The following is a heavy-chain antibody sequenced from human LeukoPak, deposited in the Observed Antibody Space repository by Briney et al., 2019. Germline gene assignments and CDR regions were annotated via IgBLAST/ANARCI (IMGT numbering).Heavy chain of an antibody. J-gene: IGHJ4*02. V-gene: IGHV7-4-1*02. CDR3: ASFFCTSALCYYLDY. CDR2: INTNTGNP. Sequence: ASVKVSCKASGYTFTSNGLGWVRQAPGQGLEWMGWINTNTGNPTYAQGFTGRFVFSLDTSDNTPYLQISSLQAEDTAVYYCASFFCTSALCYYLDYWGQGTLVTVSS. CDR1: GYTFTSNG. D-gene: IGHD2-8*01.